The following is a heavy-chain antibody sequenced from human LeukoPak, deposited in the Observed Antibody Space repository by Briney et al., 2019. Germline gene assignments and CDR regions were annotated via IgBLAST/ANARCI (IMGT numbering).Heavy chain of an antibody. D-gene: IGHD2-2*01. CDR3: ARAYMCSTSCYPYYYYMDV. V-gene: IGHV4-34*01. Sequence: SETLSLTCAVYGGSFSGYYWSWIRQPPGKGLEWIGEINHSGSTNYNPSLKSRVTISVDTSKNQFSLKLSSVTAADTAVYYCARAYMCSTSCYPYYYYMDVWGKGTTVTVSS. J-gene: IGHJ6*03. CDR1: GGSFSGYY. CDR2: INHSGST.